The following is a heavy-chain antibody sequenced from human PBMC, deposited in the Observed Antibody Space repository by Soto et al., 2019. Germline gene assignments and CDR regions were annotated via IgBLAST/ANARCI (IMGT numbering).Heavy chain of an antibody. CDR3: ARHSIVVVVAASQRSLNWFDP. CDR1: GGSIRSSSYY. J-gene: IGHJ5*02. CDR2: IYYSGST. Sequence: QLQLQESGPGLVKPSETLSLTCTVSGGSIRSSSYYWGWIRQPPGKGLEWIGSIYYSGSTYYNPSLKRRVTISVDTSKNQFSLKLSSVTAADTAVYYCARHSIVVVVAASQRSLNWFDPWGQGTLVTVSS. D-gene: IGHD2-15*01. V-gene: IGHV4-39*01.